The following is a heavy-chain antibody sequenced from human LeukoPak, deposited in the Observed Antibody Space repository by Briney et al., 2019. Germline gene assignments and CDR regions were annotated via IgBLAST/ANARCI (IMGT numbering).Heavy chain of an antibody. CDR1: GFTFSSYG. CDR3: ARTVMGATTFDY. CDR2: IWYDGSNK. V-gene: IGHV3-33*01. J-gene: IGHJ4*02. Sequence: GRSPRLSCAASGFTFSSYGMHWVRQAPGKGLEWVAVIWYDGSNKYYADSVKGRFTISRDNSKNTLYPQMNSLRAEDTAVYYCARTVMGATTFDYWGQGTLVTVSS. D-gene: IGHD1-26*01.